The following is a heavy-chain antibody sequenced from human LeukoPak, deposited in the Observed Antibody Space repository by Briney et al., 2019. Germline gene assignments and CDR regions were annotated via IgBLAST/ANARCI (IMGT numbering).Heavy chain of an antibody. CDR1: GFTVSSNY. CDR2: IYSGGST. Sequence: PGGSLRLSCAASGFTVSSNYMSWVRQAPGKGLEWVSVIYSGGSTYYADSVKGRFTISRDNSKNTLYLQMNSLRAEDTAVYYCARGQRDYYYYYMDVWGKGTTVTVSS. D-gene: IGHD6-25*01. CDR3: ARGQRDYYYYYMDV. J-gene: IGHJ6*03. V-gene: IGHV3-53*01.